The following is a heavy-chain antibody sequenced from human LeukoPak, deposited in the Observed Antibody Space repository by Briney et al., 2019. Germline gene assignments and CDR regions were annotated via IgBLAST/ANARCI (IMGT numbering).Heavy chain of an antibody. V-gene: IGHV3-11*01. CDR3: ARGLYYYDSSGYVGDY. J-gene: IGHJ4*02. Sequence: GGSLRLSCAASGFTFSDYYMSWIRQAPGKGLEWVSYISSSGSTIYYADSVKGRFTISRDNAKNSLYLQMNSLRAEDTAVYYCARGLYYYDSSGYVGDYWGQGTLVTVSS. CDR2: ISSSGSTI. CDR1: GFTFSDYY. D-gene: IGHD3-22*01.